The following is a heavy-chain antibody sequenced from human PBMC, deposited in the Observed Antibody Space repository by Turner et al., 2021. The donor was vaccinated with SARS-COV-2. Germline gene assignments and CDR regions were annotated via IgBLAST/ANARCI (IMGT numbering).Heavy chain of an antibody. CDR3: AKYHCEPQPLLYSSSYILDS. Sequence: VPLLASGGGLGQPGGSLRLSCAASGITFSSYAMNWVRQAPGKGLEWVSAISGSGGSTYYADTVQSRFSIARNNAKSTLDLQMNSMTVEDTAVDDCAKYHCEPQPLLYSSSYILDSWGQGTLVTVSS. CDR1: GITFSSYA. J-gene: IGHJ4*02. D-gene: IGHD6-13*01. CDR2: ISGSGGST. V-gene: IGHV3-23*01.